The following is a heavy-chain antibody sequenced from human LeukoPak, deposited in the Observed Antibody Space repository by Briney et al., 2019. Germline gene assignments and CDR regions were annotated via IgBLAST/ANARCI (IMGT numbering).Heavy chain of an antibody. CDR3: VRNTDY. Sequence: SGPALVKPTQTLTLTCTFSGFSLNTYGMRVSWIRQPPGKALEWLARIDWDDDKFYSRSLKTRLTISKDTSKNQVVLTMTNMDPVDTATYYCVRNTDYWGQGTLVTVSS. CDR1: GFSLNTYGMR. CDR2: IDWDDDK. V-gene: IGHV2-70*04. J-gene: IGHJ4*02.